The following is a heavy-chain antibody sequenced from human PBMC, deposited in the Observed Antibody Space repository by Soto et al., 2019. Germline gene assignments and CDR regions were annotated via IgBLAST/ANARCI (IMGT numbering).Heavy chain of an antibody. Sequence: QVQLVESGGGVVQPGRSLRLSCAASGFTFSSYGMHWVRQAPGKGLEWVAVIWYDGNKIYYGDSVKGRFTISRDKSKNTLYLQMNSLRAEDTAVYYCARDFDYYYYGMDVWGQGTTVTVSS. CDR1: GFTFSSYG. J-gene: IGHJ6*02. CDR3: ARDFDYYYYGMDV. CDR2: IWYDGNKI. V-gene: IGHV3-33*01. D-gene: IGHD3-3*01.